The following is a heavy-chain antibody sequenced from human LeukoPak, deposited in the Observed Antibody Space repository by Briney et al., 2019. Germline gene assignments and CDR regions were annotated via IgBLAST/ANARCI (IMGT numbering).Heavy chain of an antibody. CDR1: GYTFTSYY. CDR3: VRDRGSDILAGHFDY. J-gene: IGHJ4*02. D-gene: IGHD3-9*01. Sequence: ASVKVSCKASGYTFTSYYMHWVRQAPGQGLEWMGIINPSSGSTSYEQKFQGRVTMTRDTSTNTVYMELSSLRSEDTAVYSCVRDRGSDILAGHFDYWGQNTVHTVSS. CDR2: INPSSGST. V-gene: IGHV1-46*01.